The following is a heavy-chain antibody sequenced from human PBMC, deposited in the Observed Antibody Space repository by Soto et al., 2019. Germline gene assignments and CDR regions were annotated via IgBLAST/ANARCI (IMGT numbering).Heavy chain of an antibody. CDR2: ISYDGSNK. V-gene: IGHV3-30*18. D-gene: IGHD4-17*01. CDR1: GFTFSSYG. Sequence: GGSLRLSCAASGFTFSSYGMHWVRQAPGKGLEWVAVISYDGSNKYYADSVKGRFTISRDNSKNTLYLQMNSLRAEDTAVYYCANNYGDYGPHYGMDVWGQGTTVSVSS. CDR3: ANNYGDYGPHYGMDV. J-gene: IGHJ6*02.